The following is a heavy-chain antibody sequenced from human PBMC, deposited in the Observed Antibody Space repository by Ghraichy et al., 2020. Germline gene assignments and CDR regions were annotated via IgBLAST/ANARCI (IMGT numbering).Heavy chain of an antibody. J-gene: IGHJ4*02. CDR2: ISSNGAGT. D-gene: IGHD6-19*01. Sequence: GGSLRLSCVASGFSFNSSPMTWVRQAPGKGLEWVSAISSNGAGTYYSDSVRGRFTISRDNSRNTLYLQLSSMRAEDTGGYYCATLNTIGGWYNLYWGLGTLVTVSS. CDR3: ATLNTIGGWYNLY. CDR1: GFSFNSSP. V-gene: IGHV3-23*01.